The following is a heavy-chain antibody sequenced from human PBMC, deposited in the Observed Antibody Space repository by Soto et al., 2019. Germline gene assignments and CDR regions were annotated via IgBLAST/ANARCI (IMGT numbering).Heavy chain of an antibody. V-gene: IGHV3-74*01. D-gene: IGHD3-9*01. J-gene: IGHJ4*02. CDR1: GFSFVSYW. CDR2: INGNADNS. CDR3: ARTFDTITYYFDY. Sequence: EVQLAESGGGLVLTGGSLRLSCAASGFSFVSYWMHWVRQVPGEGLAWVSRINGNADNSDYADSVKGRFTISRDNSKNTLYLQMNNLRPEDTAVYYCARTFDTITYYFDYWGQGTVVTVSS.